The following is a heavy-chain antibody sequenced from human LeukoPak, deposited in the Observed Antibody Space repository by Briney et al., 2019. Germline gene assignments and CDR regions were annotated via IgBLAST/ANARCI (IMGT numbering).Heavy chain of an antibody. CDR3: AKYPAAEGGY. D-gene: IGHD6-13*01. J-gene: IGHJ4*02. CDR1: GFTFSSYA. V-gene: IGHV3-23*01. Sequence: GGSLRLSCAASGFTFSSYAMSWVRQAPGKGLEWVSAITGRGASTYYADSVKGRFTISRDNSKNTLYPPMNSLRAEDTAVYYCAKYPAAEGGYWGQGTLVTVLS. CDR2: ITGRGAST.